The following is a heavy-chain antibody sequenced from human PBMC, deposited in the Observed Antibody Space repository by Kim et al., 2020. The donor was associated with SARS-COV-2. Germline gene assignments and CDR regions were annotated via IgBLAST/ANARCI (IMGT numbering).Heavy chain of an antibody. J-gene: IGHJ3*02. V-gene: IGHV3-53*04. CDR2: IYSGGST. D-gene: IGHD3-22*01. CDR1: GFTVSSNY. CDR3: ARDQGMYYYDSKGAFDI. Sequence: GGSLRLSCAASGFTVSSNYMSWVRQAPGKGLEWVSVIYSGGSTYYADSVKGRFTISRHNSKNTLYLQMNSLRAEDTAVYYCARDQGMYYYDSKGAFDIWGQETMVTVSS.